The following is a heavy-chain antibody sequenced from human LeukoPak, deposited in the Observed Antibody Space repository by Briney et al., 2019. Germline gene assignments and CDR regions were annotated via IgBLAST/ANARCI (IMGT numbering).Heavy chain of an antibody. Sequence: VASVKVSCKASGYTFTSYGISWVRQAPGQGLEWMGWISAYNGNTNYAQKLQGRVTMTTDTSTSTAYVELRSLRSDDTAVYYCARSEVLLWFGELGGYWGQGTLVTVSS. CDR1: GYTFTSYG. V-gene: IGHV1-18*01. CDR3: ARSEVLLWFGELGGY. CDR2: ISAYNGNT. J-gene: IGHJ4*02. D-gene: IGHD3-10*01.